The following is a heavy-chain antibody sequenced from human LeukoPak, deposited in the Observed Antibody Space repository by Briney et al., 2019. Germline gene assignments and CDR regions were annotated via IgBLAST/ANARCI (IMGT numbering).Heavy chain of an antibody. CDR2: IYSDGST. CDR1: GGSINSGIYY. J-gene: IGHJ4*02. CDR3: ARDSSGWPSLDH. V-gene: IGHV4-61*02. D-gene: IGHD6-19*01. Sequence: SETLSLTCTVSGGSINSGIYYWSWIRQPADKGLEWIGRIYSDGSTSYNPSLKSRITMSLDTSKNQFSLKLNSMTAADTAVYYCARDSSGWPSLDHWGQGTLVTVSS.